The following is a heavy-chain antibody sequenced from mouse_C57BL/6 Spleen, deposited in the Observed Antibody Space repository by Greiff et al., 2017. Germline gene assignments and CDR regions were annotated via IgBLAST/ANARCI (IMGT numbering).Heavy chain of an antibody. V-gene: IGHV10-1*01. J-gene: IGHJ1*03. Sequence: EVKLVESGGGLVQPKGSLKLSCAASGFSFNTYAMNWVRQAPGKGLEWVARIRSKSNNYATYYADSVKDRFTISRDDSESMLYLQMNNLKTEDTAMYYCVRGTTWYFDVWGTGTTVTVSS. CDR1: GFSFNTYA. CDR2: IRSKSNNYAT. D-gene: IGHD1-1*01. CDR3: VRGTTWYFDV.